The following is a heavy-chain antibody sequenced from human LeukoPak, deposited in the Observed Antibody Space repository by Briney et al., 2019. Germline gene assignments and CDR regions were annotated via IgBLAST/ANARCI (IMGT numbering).Heavy chain of an antibody. J-gene: IGHJ3*02. CDR3: ARKNYYYDSSGRPDDAFDI. V-gene: IGHV1-2*06. CDR2: INPNSGGT. CDR1: GYTFTGYY. D-gene: IGHD3-22*01. Sequence: ASVKVSCKASGYTFTGYYMHWVRQAPGQGLEWMGRINPNSGGTNYAQKFQGRVTMTRDTSISTAYMELSRLRSDDTAVYYCARKNYYYDSSGRPDDAFDIWGQGTMVTVSS.